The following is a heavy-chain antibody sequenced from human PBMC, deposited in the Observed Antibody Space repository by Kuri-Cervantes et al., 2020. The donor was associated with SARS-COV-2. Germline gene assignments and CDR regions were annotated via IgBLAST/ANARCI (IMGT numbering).Heavy chain of an antibody. J-gene: IGHJ4*02. D-gene: IGHD3-3*01. Sequence: GGSLRLSCAAPGFTFSNYAMYWVRQAPGKGLEYVSAISSNGDSTYYADSVKGRFTMSRDNSKNTLYLQMGSLGAEDMAVYYCARVSRSGYLDYWGQGTLVTVSS. V-gene: IGHV3-64*02. CDR3: ARVSRSGYLDY. CDR2: ISSNGDST. CDR1: GFTFSNYA.